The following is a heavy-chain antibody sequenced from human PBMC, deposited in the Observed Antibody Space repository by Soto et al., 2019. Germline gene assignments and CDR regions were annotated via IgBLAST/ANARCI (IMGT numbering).Heavy chain of an antibody. V-gene: IGHV3-30*04. CDR3: VRELGLAY. CDR2: ISYDGSQK. CDR1: GFTFSSYA. J-gene: IGHJ4*02. D-gene: IGHD7-27*01. Sequence: PGGSLRLSCAASGFTFSSYAMHWVRQAPGKGLEWVAVISYDGSQKNYVDSVKGRFTIARDNGQNSLSLQMNSLRVEDTAVYYCVRELGLAYWGQGALVTVSS.